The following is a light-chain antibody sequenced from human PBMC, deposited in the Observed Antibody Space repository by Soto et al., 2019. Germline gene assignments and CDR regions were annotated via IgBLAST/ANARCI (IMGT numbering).Light chain of an antibody. CDR3: QQSYTTPVYS. V-gene: IGKV1-39*01. J-gene: IGKJ2*01. Sequence: DIQMTQSPSSLSASVGDRVTITCRASQNIIFYLNWYQQKIGKPPKLLISAASNLQSGVPSRFSGSGSGTDFTLAISNLQPEDFATYFCQQSYTTPVYSFGQGTKLEIK. CDR1: QNIIFY. CDR2: AAS.